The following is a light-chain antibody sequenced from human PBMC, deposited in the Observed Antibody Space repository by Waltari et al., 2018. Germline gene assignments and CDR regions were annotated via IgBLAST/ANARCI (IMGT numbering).Light chain of an antibody. CDR3: HQSSSSPYT. V-gene: IGKV6-21*01. CDR2: YAS. CDR1: QSIGSN. Sequence: DIVLTQSPDFRSVTPKEKVSITCRASQSIGSNLHWYQQKPDQSPRLLIRYASQSFSGVPSRFSGSGSGTDFTLTINSLEAEDAATYYCHQSSSSPYTFGQGTKLETK. J-gene: IGKJ2*01.